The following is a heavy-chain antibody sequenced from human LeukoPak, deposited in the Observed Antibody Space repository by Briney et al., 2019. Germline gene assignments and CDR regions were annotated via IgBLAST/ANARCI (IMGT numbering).Heavy chain of an antibody. CDR2: ISSSSSYI. D-gene: IGHD2-2*01. CDR1: GFTFSSYS. V-gene: IGHV3-21*04. CDR3: AKSQLVVVPAAISDY. J-gene: IGHJ4*02. Sequence: PGGSLRLSCAASGFTFSSYSMNWVRQAPGKGLEWVSSISSSSSYIYYADSVKGRFTISRDNSKNTLYLQMNSLRAEDTAVYYCAKSQLVVVPAAISDYWGQGTLVTVSS.